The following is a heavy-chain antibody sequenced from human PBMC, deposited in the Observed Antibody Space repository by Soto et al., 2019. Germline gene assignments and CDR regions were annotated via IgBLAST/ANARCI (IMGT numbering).Heavy chain of an antibody. CDR2: ISSSSSYI. V-gene: IGHV3-21*01. CDR3: ARVRSKRITIFGVVTGGEMGGMDS. Sequence: GGSLRLSCAASAFTLSSYRMNWVRQAPGKGLEWVSSISSSSSYIYYADSVKGGFTISRDNAKNALYLQMNSLRAEDTAVYYCARVRSKRITIFGVVTGGEMGGMDSWGQGTTVTVSS. CDR1: AFTLSSYR. J-gene: IGHJ6*02. D-gene: IGHD3-3*01.